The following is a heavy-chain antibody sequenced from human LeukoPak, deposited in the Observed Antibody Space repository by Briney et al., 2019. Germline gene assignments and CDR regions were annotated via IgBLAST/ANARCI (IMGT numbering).Heavy chain of an antibody. Sequence: GGSLRLSCAASGFXFSAYSINWVRQAPGKGLEWVSIIYGGGSTYYADSVNGRFTISRHNSKNTLFLQMNSLRTEDTAVYYCARAYDSSGYWPEYFHHWGQGTLVTVSS. CDR2: IYGGGST. J-gene: IGHJ1*01. V-gene: IGHV3-53*04. D-gene: IGHD3-22*01. CDR1: GFXFSAYS. CDR3: ARAYDSSGYWPEYFHH.